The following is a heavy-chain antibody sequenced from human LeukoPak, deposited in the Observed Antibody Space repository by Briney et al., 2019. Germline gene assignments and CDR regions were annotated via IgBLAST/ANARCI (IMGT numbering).Heavy chain of an antibody. J-gene: IGHJ4*02. V-gene: IGHV4-38-2*01. CDR3: ARAEDYYDSSAYYIFDY. D-gene: IGHD3-22*01. CDR1: GCSINSGYY. CDR2: IYHSGST. Sequence: SETLSLTCAVSGCSINSGYYWGWIRQPPGKGLEWIGSIYHSGSTYYNPSLKSRVTISVDTSKNQFSLKLSSVTAADTAVYYCARAEDYYDSSAYYIFDYWGQGTLVTASS.